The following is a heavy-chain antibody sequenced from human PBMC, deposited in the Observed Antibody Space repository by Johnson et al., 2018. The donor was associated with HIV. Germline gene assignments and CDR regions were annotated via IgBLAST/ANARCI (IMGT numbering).Heavy chain of an antibody. CDR2: ISYDGSNK. Sequence: QMQLVESGGGVVQPGRSLRLSCAASVFTFSSYGMHWVRQAPGKGLEWVAVISYDGSNKYYADSVKGRFTISRDNSKNTLYLQMNSLRAEDTAVYYCAKAGDLYCSSTSCYVGAFDIWGQGTMVTVSS. CDR1: VFTFSSYG. V-gene: IGHV3-30*18. D-gene: IGHD2-2*01. J-gene: IGHJ3*02. CDR3: AKAGDLYCSSTSCYVGAFDI.